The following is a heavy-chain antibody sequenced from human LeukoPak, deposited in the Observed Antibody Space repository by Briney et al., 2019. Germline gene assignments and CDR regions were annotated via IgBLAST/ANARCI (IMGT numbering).Heavy chain of an antibody. CDR2: INPNSGDT. CDR3: ARARSSAYYAFDC. Sequence: GASVNVSCKASGYTFTGYYLHWVRQAPGQGLEWMACINPNSGDTKYAQKFQGRVTMTSDTSISTAYMELSRLKSDDTAFYYCARARSSAYYAFDCWGQGTLVTVSS. J-gene: IGHJ4*02. CDR1: GYTFTGYY. D-gene: IGHD3-22*01. V-gene: IGHV1-2*02.